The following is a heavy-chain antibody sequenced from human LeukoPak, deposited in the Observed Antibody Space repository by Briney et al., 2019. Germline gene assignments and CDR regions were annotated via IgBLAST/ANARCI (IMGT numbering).Heavy chain of an antibody. CDR3: ARGAGQWLGFGY. CDR1: GGSFSGYY. D-gene: IGHD6-19*01. CDR2: INLSGST. J-gene: IGHJ4*02. Sequence: PSETLSLTCAVYGGSFSGYYWSWIRQPPGKGLEWIGEINLSGSTNYNPSLKSRVTISVDTSKNQFSLKLSSVTAADTAVYYCARGAGQWLGFGYWGQGTLVTVSS. V-gene: IGHV4-34*01.